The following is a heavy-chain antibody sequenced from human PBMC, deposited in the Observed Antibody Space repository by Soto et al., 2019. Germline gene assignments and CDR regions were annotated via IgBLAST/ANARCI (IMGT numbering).Heavy chain of an antibody. CDR1: GFTFSSYA. J-gene: IGHJ4*02. V-gene: IGHV3-23*01. D-gene: IGHD3-16*02. CDR2: ISGSGGST. CDR3: AKDLHRITFGGVIVLDY. Sequence: GSLRLSCAASGFTFSSYAMSWVRQAPGKGLEWVSAISGSGGSTYYADSVKGRFTISRDNSKNTLYLQMNSLRAEDTAVYYCAKDLHRITFGGVIVLDYWGQGTLVTVSS.